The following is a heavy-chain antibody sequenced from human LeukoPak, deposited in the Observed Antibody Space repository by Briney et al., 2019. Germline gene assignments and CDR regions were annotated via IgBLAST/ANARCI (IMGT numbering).Heavy chain of an antibody. J-gene: IGHJ6*02. CDR1: GGSFSGYY. CDR3: ARGYGSGSYYDYYYYGMDV. CDR2: INHSEST. D-gene: IGHD3-10*01. Sequence: SETLSLTCAVHGGSFSGYYWTWIRRPPGKGLEWIGEINHSESTNYNPSLKSRVTISVDTSKNQFSLKLSSVTAADTAVYYCARGYGSGSYYDYYYYGMDVWGQGTTVTVSS. V-gene: IGHV4-34*01.